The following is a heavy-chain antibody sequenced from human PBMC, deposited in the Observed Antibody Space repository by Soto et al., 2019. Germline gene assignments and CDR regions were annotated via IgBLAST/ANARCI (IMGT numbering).Heavy chain of an antibody. CDR1: GFTFSSYW. D-gene: IGHD3-22*01. CDR3: ASDFRGYYYDSSGSY. CDR2: IKQDGSEK. V-gene: IGHV3-7*01. J-gene: IGHJ4*02. Sequence: GGSLRLSCAASGFTFSSYWMSWVRQAPGKGLEWVANIKQDGSEKYYVDSVKGRFTISRDNAKNSLYLQMNSLRAEDTAVYYCASDFRGYYYDSSGSYWGQGTMVTVYS.